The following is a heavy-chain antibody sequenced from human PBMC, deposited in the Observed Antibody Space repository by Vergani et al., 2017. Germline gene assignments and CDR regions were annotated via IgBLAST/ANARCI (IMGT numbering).Heavy chain of an antibody. J-gene: IGHJ2*01. CDR2: IYNSGNG. V-gene: IGHV4-39*01. CDR3: ASGKYYSDSTSHFRGRYFDV. Sequence: QLQLQESGPGLVEPSETLSLTCTVSGDSIISRSYYWGWIRQPPGKGLEWIGSIYNSGNGDSSSSLKSRVTISADTSKNQFSLRLTSVTAADTAVYYCASGKYYSDSTSHFRGRYFDVWGRGTLVTVPS. CDR1: GDSIISRSYY. D-gene: IGHD3-16*01.